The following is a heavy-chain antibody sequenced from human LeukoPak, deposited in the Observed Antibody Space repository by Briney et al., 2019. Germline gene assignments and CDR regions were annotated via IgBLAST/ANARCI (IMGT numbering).Heavy chain of an antibody. CDR1: GGSFSGYY. V-gene: IGHV4-34*01. D-gene: IGHD5-24*01. J-gene: IGHJ4*02. CDR2: INHSGST. Sequence: PSETLSLTCAVYGGSFSGYYWSWIRQPPGKGLEWIGEINHSGSTNYNPSLKSRVTISVDTSKNQFSLKLSSVTAADTAVYYWARRARWLRVNYFDYWGQGTLVTVSS. CDR3: ARRARWLRVNYFDY.